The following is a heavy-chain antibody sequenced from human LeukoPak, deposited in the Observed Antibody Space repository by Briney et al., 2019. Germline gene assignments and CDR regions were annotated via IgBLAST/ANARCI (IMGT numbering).Heavy chain of an antibody. J-gene: IGHJ6*03. V-gene: IGHV1-8*01. CDR1: GYTFISYA. D-gene: IGHD6-13*01. CDR3: ARGRGSSWYSSYYYYYMDV. Sequence: ASVKVSCKASGYTFISYAMNWVRQAPGQGLEWMGWMNPNSGNTGYAQKFQGRVTITRNTSISTAYMELSSLRSEDTAVYYCARGRGSSWYSSYYYYYMDVWGKGTTVTVSS. CDR2: MNPNSGNT.